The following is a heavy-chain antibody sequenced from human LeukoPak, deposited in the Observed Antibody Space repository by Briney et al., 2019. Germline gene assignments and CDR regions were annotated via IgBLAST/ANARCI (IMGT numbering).Heavy chain of an antibody. CDR2: IYYSGST. V-gene: IGHV4-61*01. CDR3: ARRRYCSGGSCYWFDH. D-gene: IGHD2-15*01. Sequence: PSETLSLTCTVSGGSVSSGSYYWSWIRQPPGKGLEWIGYIYYSGSTNYNPSLKSRVTISVDTSKNQFSLKLSSVTAADTAVYCCARRRYCSGGSCYWFDHWGQGTLVTVSS. J-gene: IGHJ5*02. CDR1: GGSVSSGSYY.